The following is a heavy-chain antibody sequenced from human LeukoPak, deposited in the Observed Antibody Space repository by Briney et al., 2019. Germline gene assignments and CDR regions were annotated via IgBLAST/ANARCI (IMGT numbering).Heavy chain of an antibody. V-gene: IGHV3-7*04. CDR2: IKQDGSEK. CDR3: ARGGYQLLWY. J-gene: IGHJ4*02. CDR1: GFTFSTYW. D-gene: IGHD2-2*01. Sequence: PGGPLSLSCAASGFTFSTYWMRWPRQAPGTALGWVASIKQDGSEKSYVGSVKGRFTISRDNAKNSLYLQMNSLRAEDTAVYYCARGGYQLLWYWGQGALVTDSS.